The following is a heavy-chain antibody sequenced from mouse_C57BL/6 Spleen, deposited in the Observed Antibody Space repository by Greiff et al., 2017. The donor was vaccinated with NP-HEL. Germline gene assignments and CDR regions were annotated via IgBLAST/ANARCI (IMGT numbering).Heavy chain of an antibody. CDR3: ARKPTLLLRYAMDY. Sequence: VQLQQSGAELVKPGASVKLSCKASGYTFTSYWMQWVKQRPGQGLEWIGEIDPSDSYTNYNQKFKGKATLTVDTSSSTAYMQLSSLTSEDSAVYYCARKPTLLLRYAMDYWGQGTSVTVSS. D-gene: IGHD1-1*01. J-gene: IGHJ4*01. CDR1: GYTFTSYW. V-gene: IGHV1-50*01. CDR2: IDPSDSYT.